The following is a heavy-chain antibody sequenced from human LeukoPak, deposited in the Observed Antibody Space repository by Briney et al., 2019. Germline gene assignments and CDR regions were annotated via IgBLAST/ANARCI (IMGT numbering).Heavy chain of an antibody. CDR1: GYTFTSYG. CDR2: ISAYNGNT. D-gene: IGHD3-22*01. Sequence: GASVKVSCKASGYTFTSYGISWVRQAPGQGLEWMGWISAYNGNTNYAQKLRGRVTMTTDTSTSTAYMELRSLRSDDTAVYYCARSDYDSSGYYYLADYWGQGTLVTVSS. CDR3: ARSDYDSSGYYYLADY. J-gene: IGHJ4*02. V-gene: IGHV1-18*01.